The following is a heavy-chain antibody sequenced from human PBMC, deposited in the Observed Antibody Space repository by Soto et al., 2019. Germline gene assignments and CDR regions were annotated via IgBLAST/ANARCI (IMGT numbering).Heavy chain of an antibody. V-gene: IGHV4-30-4*02. Sequence: SETLSLTCTVSGGSISSGDYYWSWIRQPPGKGLEWIGYIYYSGSTYYNPSLKSRVTISVDTSKNQFSLKLSSVTAADTAVYYCARDRFVLVPAATRSGMGYGMDVWGQGTTVTVSS. CDR3: ARDRFVLVPAATRSGMGYGMDV. D-gene: IGHD2-2*01. CDR1: GGSISSGDYY. J-gene: IGHJ6*02. CDR2: IYYSGST.